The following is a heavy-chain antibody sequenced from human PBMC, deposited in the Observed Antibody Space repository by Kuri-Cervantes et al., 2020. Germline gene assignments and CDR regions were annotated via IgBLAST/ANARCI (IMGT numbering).Heavy chain of an antibody. D-gene: IGHD5-24*01. J-gene: IGHJ6*02. CDR3: AREIMVGWLQHTYGMDV. V-gene: IGHV3-30-3*01. Sequence: GGSLRLSCAASGFTFSSYAMHWVRQAPGKWLEWVAVISYDGSNKYYADSVKGRFTISRDNSKDTLYLQMNSLRAEDTAVYYCAREIMVGWLQHTYGMDVWGQGTTVTVSS. CDR1: GFTFSSYA. CDR2: ISYDGSNK.